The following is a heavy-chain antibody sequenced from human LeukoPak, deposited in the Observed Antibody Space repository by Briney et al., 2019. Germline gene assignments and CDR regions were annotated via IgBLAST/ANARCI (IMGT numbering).Heavy chain of an antibody. J-gene: IGHJ4*02. CDR2: IYYSGTT. V-gene: IGHV4-59*01. CDR1: GGSLSTDY. CDR3: AGLMAARFDY. Sequence: EPSETLSLTCTVSGGSLSTDYWSLIRQPPGKGLEWIGNIYYSGTTIYNPSLKSRLTILVDTSNNRFSLRLSSVTAADTAVYYCAGLMAARFDYWGQGALVTVSS. D-gene: IGHD5-24*01.